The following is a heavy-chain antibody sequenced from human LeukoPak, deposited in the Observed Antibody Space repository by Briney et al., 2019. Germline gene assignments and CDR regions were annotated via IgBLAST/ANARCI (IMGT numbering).Heavy chain of an antibody. J-gene: IGHJ3*02. V-gene: IGHV4-39*01. CDR3: ARQRDTASVGAFDI. CDR1: GDSIRSNTNSWGWHSSNY. D-gene: IGHD5-18*01. CDR2: IHYSGTT. Sequence: SETLSLTCTVSGDSIRSNTNSWGWHSSNYWGWIRQPPGKGLEWIGSIHYSGTTYYNPSLQSRLTISVDASKNQFSLKVTSVPATHTALYYCARQRDTASVGAFDIWGQGTMVTVSS.